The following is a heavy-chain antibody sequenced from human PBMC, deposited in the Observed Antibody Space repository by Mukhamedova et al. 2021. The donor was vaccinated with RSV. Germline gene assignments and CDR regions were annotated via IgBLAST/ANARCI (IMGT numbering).Heavy chain of an antibody. CDR3: ARDYYDSSGYYDY. D-gene: IGHD3-22*01. V-gene: IGHV3-21*01. CDR2: I. Sequence: IYHADSVKGRFIISRDNAKNSLYLQMNSLRAEDTAAYYCARDYYDSSGYYDYWGQGTLVTVSS. J-gene: IGHJ4*02.